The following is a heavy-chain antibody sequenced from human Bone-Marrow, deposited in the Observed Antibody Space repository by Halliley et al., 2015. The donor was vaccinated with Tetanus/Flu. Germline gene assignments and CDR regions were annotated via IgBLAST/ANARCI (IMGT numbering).Heavy chain of an antibody. CDR2: IIHRGGT. V-gene: IGHV4-34*01. J-gene: IGHJ6*02. CDR1: GGSFSESGYY. CDR3: ARGHRGSNGWGRYYNYGMDA. Sequence: LRLSCAVYGGSFSESGYYGNWCRQPPGKGLEWIGEIIHRGGTNYNPSLQSRVTISVDTSKNQFSLKLSSVSAADTAVYYCARGHRGSNGWGRYYNYGMDAWGQGTAVSVSS. D-gene: IGHD6-19*01.